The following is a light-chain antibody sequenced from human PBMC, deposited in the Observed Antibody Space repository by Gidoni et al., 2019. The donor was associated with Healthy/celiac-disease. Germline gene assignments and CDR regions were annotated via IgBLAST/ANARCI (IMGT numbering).Light chain of an antibody. CDR1: QGIRND. CDR3: LQDYNYPWT. Sequence: AIQMTQSPSSLSASVGDRVTITCRASQGIRNDLGWYQQKPGKAPKLLIYAASSLQSGVPSKFSGSGSGTDFTLTISSLQPEDFATYYCLQDYNYPWTFGQXTKVEIK. J-gene: IGKJ1*01. CDR2: AAS. V-gene: IGKV1-6*01.